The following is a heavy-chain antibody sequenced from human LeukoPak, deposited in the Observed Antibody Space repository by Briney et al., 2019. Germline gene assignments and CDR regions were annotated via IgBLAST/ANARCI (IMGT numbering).Heavy chain of an antibody. CDR2: IIPIFGTA. J-gene: IGHJ4*02. Sequence: ASETVSCKSSVGTFSIYTINWVRQAPRQGLEWVGRIIPIFGTANYAQKFQGRVTITTDESTSTAYMELSSLRSEDTAVYYCARYYYDSSGYLDCWGQGTLVTVSS. CDR1: VGTFSIYT. CDR3: ARYYYDSSGYLDC. D-gene: IGHD3-22*01. V-gene: IGHV1-69*05.